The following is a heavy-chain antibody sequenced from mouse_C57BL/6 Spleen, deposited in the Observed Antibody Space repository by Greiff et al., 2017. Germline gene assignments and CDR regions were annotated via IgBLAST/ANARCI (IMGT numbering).Heavy chain of an antibody. J-gene: IGHJ3*01. CDR1: GFTFSSYT. CDR2: ISGGGGNT. D-gene: IGHD1-1*01. V-gene: IGHV5-9*01. Sequence: EVNVVESGGGLVKPGGSLKLSCAASGFTFSSYTMSWVRQTPEKRLEWVATISGGGGNTYYPDSVKGRFTISRDNAKNTLYLQMSSLRSEDTALYYCARQYYGSGAWFAYWGQGTLVTVSA. CDR3: ARQYYGSGAWFAY.